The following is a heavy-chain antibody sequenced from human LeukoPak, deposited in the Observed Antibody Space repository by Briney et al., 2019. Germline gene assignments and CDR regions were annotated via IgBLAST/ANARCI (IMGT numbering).Heavy chain of an antibody. CDR2: IYYSGST. CDR3: AREGRFLEGYYGMDV. CDR1: GGSISSYY. D-gene: IGHD3-3*01. J-gene: IGHJ6*02. V-gene: IGHV4-59*01. Sequence: SETLTLTCTVSGGSISSYYWSWIRQPPGKGLEWICYIYYSGSTNYNPSLKSRLTISVDTSKNQFSLKLSSVTAADTAVYYCAREGRFLEGYYGMDVWGQGTTVTVSS.